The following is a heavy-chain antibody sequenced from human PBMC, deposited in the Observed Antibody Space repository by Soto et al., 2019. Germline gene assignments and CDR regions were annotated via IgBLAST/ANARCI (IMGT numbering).Heavy chain of an antibody. CDR3: ARDMGGYYFEPNDY. CDR1: GYTFTSYG. Sequence: ASVKVSCKTSGYTFTSYGISWVRQAPGQGLEWMGWITANNVNTNYAQKFQGRVTMTADTSTATAYMELRSLRSDDTAVYYCARDMGGYYFEPNDYWGQGTLVTVSS. D-gene: IGHD3-22*01. V-gene: IGHV1-18*01. CDR2: ITANNVNT. J-gene: IGHJ4*02.